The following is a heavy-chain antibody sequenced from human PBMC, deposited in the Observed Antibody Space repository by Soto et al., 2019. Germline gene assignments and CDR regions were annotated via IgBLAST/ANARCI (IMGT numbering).Heavy chain of an antibody. CDR3: ARDFAYFDS. D-gene: IGHD3-3*01. CDR2: VYHTGRT. V-gene: IGHV4-38-2*01. J-gene: IGHJ4*02. CDR1: GYSITSGYY. Sequence: SETLSLTCAVSGYSITSGYYWGWIRQPPGKGLEWIGYVYHTGRTSYNPSLKSRVSISMDTSKNQFSLNLDSVTAADTAVYFCARDFAYFDSWGQGTLVTVSS.